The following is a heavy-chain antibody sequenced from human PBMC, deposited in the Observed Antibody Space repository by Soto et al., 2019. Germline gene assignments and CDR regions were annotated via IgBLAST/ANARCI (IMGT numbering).Heavy chain of an antibody. CDR3: ARHDGIAARPSVSYYSSIDV. CDR1: GGSISSYY. D-gene: IGHD6-6*01. Sequence: SETLSLTCTGSGGSISSYYWSWIRQPPGKGLEWIGYIYYSGSTNYNPSLKSRVTISVDTSKNQFSLKLSSVTAADTAVYYCARHDGIAARPSVSYYSSIDVCGKRTTVP. CDR2: IYYSGST. J-gene: IGHJ6*03. V-gene: IGHV4-59*08.